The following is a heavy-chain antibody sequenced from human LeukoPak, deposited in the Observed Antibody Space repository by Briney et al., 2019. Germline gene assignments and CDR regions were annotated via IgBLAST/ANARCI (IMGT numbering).Heavy chain of an antibody. V-gene: IGHV4-34*01. CDR3: ARDRGAQHYYQSFGYYYFDY. D-gene: IGHD3-22*01. CDR1: GGSFSGYY. Sequence: SETLSLTCAVYGGSFSGYYWSWIRQPPGKGLEWIGEINHSGSTNYNPSLKSRVTISVDTSKNQFSLKLSSVTAADTAIYYCARDRGAQHYYQSFGYYYFDYWGQGTLVTVSS. J-gene: IGHJ4*02. CDR2: INHSGST.